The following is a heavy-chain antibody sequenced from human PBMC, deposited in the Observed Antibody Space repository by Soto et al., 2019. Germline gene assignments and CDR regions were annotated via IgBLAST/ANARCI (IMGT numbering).Heavy chain of an antibody. D-gene: IGHD1-1*01. CDR3: ARGLATLPVFAFDI. J-gene: IGHJ3*02. CDR2: VYWNDDK. V-gene: IGHV2-5*01. Sequence: SGPTLVNPTQTLTLTCTLSGISLSTSGVGLGWIRQTPGKALEWLALVYWNDDKHYSPSLKSRLTITKDTSKNQAILTMTNMDPVDTATYYCARGLATLPVFAFDIWGQGTVVTVS. CDR1: GISLSTSGVG.